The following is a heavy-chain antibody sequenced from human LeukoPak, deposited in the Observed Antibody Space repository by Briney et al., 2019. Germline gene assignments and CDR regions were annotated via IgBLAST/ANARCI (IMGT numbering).Heavy chain of an antibody. CDR1: GFIFSSYW. CDR3: AREAFYSSGWLSLFGY. V-gene: IGHV3-7*03. D-gene: IGHD6-19*01. J-gene: IGHJ4*02. CDR2: IKQDGSEK. Sequence: GGSLRLSCAASGFIFSSYWMSWVRQAPGKGLEWVANIKQDGSEKYYADSVKGRFTISRDKSKNTLYLQMNSLRAEDTAVYYCAREAFYSSGWLSLFGYWGQGTLVTVSS.